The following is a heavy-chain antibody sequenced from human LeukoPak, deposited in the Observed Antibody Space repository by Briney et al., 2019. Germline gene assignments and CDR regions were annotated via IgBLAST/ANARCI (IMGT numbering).Heavy chain of an antibody. D-gene: IGHD2-15*01. J-gene: IGHJ4*02. CDR2: INGIGVNT. CDR3: AKRRGCSGSSCYSDH. V-gene: IGHV3-23*01. CDR1: GFTFSSYA. Sequence: GGSLRLSCAASGFTFSSYAMSWVRQAPGKVLEWVSTINGIGVNTYYTDSVKGRFTVSRDNSKNTVYLQMNSLRAEDTAVYYCAKRRGCSGSSCYSDHWGQGTLVTVSS.